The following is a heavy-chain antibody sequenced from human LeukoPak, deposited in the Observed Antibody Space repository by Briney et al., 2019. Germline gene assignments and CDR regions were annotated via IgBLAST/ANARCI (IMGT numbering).Heavy chain of an antibody. J-gene: IGHJ4*02. V-gene: IGHV1-69*04. D-gene: IGHD1-7*01. CDR3: ARDISWNYGLIDY. CDR1: GGTFSSYA. CDR2: IIPIFGIA. Sequence: AASVKVSCKASGGTFSSYAISWVRQAPGQGLEWMGRIIPIFGIANYAQKFQGRVTITADKSTSTAYMELSSLRSEDTAVYNCARDISWNYGLIDYWGQGTLVTVSS.